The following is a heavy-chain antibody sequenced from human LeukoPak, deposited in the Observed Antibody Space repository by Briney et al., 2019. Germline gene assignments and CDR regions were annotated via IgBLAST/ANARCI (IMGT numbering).Heavy chain of an antibody. J-gene: IGHJ4*02. CDR3: AKASSDSSGRSYY. V-gene: IGHV3-23*01. Sequence: GGSLRLSCATSGFTFSIYTMTWGRQAPGQGLEWVSTIIGSGGRTYNADSVQRRFTISRDNSKHKLYLQMTSLRAQDTAVYYCAKASSDSSGRSYYWGQGPLVPVSS. CDR1: GFTFSIYT. D-gene: IGHD6-19*01. CDR2: IIGSGGRT.